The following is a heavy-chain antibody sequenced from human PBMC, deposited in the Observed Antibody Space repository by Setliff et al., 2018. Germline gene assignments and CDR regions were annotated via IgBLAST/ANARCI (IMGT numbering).Heavy chain of an antibody. Sequence: SETLSLTCTVSGGSISSSRYYWGWIRQPPGQGLEWIGSIYYSGSTYYNPSLKSRVTISVDTSKNQFSLNLNSVTAADTAVYYCARHDASNWNYGWIDPWGQGTLVTVSS. J-gene: IGHJ5*02. CDR1: GGSISSSRYY. V-gene: IGHV4-39*01. D-gene: IGHD1-7*01. CDR2: IYYSGST. CDR3: ARHDASNWNYGWIDP.